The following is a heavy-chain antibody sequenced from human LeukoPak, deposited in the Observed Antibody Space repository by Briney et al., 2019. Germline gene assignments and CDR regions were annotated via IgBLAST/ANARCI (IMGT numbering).Heavy chain of an antibody. Sequence: GRSLRLSCAASGFTFSSYAMHWVRQAPGKGLEWVSYISGGSTTIYYADSVKGRFTISRDNAKNSLFLQMNSLRAEDTAVYYCARGGCSSTSCYYMDVWGEGTTVTVSS. V-gene: IGHV3-48*01. D-gene: IGHD2-2*01. CDR3: ARGGCSSTSCYYMDV. J-gene: IGHJ6*03. CDR2: ISGGSTTI. CDR1: GFTFSSYA.